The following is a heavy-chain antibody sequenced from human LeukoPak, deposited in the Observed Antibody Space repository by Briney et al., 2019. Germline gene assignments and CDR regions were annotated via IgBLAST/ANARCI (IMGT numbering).Heavy chain of an antibody. CDR3: ARDLWGGSGSGYDY. Sequence: GGALRLSCAPPGFTFRSNRMRWVRQAPGKGREWVAKIKQDGSDKYYVDSVKGRFTISRDNAKNSLYLQMNSLRAEDTAVYYCARDLWGGSGSGYDYWGQGTLVTVSS. CDR2: IKQDGSDK. CDR1: GFTFRSNR. V-gene: IGHV3-7*04. D-gene: IGHD3-10*01. J-gene: IGHJ4*02.